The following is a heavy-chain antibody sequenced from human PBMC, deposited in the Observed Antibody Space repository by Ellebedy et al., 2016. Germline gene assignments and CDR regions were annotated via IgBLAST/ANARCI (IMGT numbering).Heavy chain of an antibody. CDR3: ARDSNPMESSPGY. CDR2: INAGNGNT. V-gene: IGHV1-3*01. J-gene: IGHJ4*02. Sequence: ASVKVSCKASGYTFTSYAMHWVRQAPGQRLEWMGWINAGNGNTKYSQKFQGRVTITRDTSASTAYMELSSLRSEDTAVYYCARDSNPMESSPGYWGQGTLVTVSS. D-gene: IGHD1-1*01. CDR1: GYTFTSYA.